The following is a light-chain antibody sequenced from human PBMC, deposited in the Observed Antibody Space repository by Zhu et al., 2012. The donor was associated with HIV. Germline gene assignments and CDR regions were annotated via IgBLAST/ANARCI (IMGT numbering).Light chain of an antibody. CDR3: QQYFRSPMT. Sequence: IVLTQSPATLSLSPGERATVSCRASRSVRSFLAWYQQKPGQAPRLLIYDTSKRAAGIPARFSGSGSETDFTLTISSLEPEDFAVYYCQQYFRSPMTFGQGTKLEIK. J-gene: IGKJ1*01. CDR2: DTS. V-gene: IGKV3-11*01. CDR1: RSVRSF.